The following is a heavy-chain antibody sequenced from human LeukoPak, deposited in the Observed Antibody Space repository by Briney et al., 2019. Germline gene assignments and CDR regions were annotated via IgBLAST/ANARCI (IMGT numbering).Heavy chain of an antibody. CDR2: IYYSGST. CDR1: GGSISSYY. D-gene: IGHD1-26*01. V-gene: IGHV4-59*01. CDR3: ARGGREDGGYYYGMDV. J-gene: IGHJ6*02. Sequence: SETLSLTCTVSGGSISSYYWSWIRQPPGKGLEWIGYIYYSGSTNYNPSLKSRVTISVDTSKNQFSLKLSSVTAAGTAVYYCARGGREDGGYYYGMDVWGQGTTVTVSS.